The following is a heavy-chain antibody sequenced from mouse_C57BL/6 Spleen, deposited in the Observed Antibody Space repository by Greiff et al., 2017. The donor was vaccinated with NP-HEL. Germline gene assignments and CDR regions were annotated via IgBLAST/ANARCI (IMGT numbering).Heavy chain of an antibody. CDR3: ARGQATPYYYAMGY. CDR2: INPYNGGT. D-gene: IGHD3-2*02. Sequence: EVQLQQSGPVLVKPGASVKMSCKASGYTFTDYYMNWVKQSHGKSLEWIGVINPYNGGTSYNPKFKGKATLTVDKSSSTAYMELNSLTSEDSAVYYCARGQATPYYYAMGYWGQGTSVTVSS. V-gene: IGHV1-19*01. CDR1: GYTFTDYY. J-gene: IGHJ4*01.